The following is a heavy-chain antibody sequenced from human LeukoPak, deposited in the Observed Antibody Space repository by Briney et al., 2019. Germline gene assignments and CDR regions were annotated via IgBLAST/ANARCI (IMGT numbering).Heavy chain of an antibody. Sequence: SVKVSCKASGGTFSSYAISWVRQAPGQGLEWMGGIIPIFGTANYAQKFQGRVTITADESTSTAYMELSSLRSEDTAVYYWARERWSAGGDCSGGSCYTFDYWGQGTLVTVSS. CDR3: ARERWSAGGDCSGGSCYTFDY. D-gene: IGHD2-15*01. J-gene: IGHJ4*02. CDR2: IIPIFGTA. CDR1: GGTFSSYA. V-gene: IGHV1-69*13.